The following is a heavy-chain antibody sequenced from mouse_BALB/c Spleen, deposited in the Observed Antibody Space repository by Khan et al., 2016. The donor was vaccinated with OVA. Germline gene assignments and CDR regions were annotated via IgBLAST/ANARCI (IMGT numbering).Heavy chain of an antibody. CDR1: GFNVKDTY. Sequence: EVQLQQSGAELVKPGASVKMSCTVSGFNVKDTYLHWVKQRPEQGLEWIGRIAPANGNNQYDPKFPGKAAITSDTSSNTSYLQLNSLTSEDTAVYYCARPSYDPRDFEVWGAGTTVTVSS. J-gene: IGHJ1*01. CDR2: IAPANGNN. CDR3: ARPSYDPRDFEV. V-gene: IGHV14-3*02. D-gene: IGHD2-3*01.